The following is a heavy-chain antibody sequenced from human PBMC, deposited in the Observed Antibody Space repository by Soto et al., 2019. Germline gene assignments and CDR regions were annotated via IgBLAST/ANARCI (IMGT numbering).Heavy chain of an antibody. Sequence: EVQLVESGGGLVEPGGSLRLSCAASGFSFNNAWMTWVRQGPGKGLEWVGRIKPRSEGGTTEYAAPVKDRFTISRDDSKTILYLQMNSLGTEDTAVYYCTTGYPYLDWGQGSLVTVSS. V-gene: IGHV3-15*01. D-gene: IGHD5-18*01. CDR1: GFSFNNAW. CDR3: TTGYPYLD. CDR2: IKPRSEGGTT. J-gene: IGHJ4*02.